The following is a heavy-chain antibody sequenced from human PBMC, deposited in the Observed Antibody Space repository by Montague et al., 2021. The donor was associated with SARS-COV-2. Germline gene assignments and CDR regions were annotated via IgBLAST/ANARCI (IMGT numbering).Heavy chain of an antibody. D-gene: IGHD2-21*01. J-gene: IGHJ4*02. V-gene: IGHV3-30*04. CDR2: ISYDGSNK. Sequence: SLRLSCAASGFTFSSYAMHWVRQAPGKGLEWVAVISYDGSNKYYXDSVKGRFTISRDNSKNTLYLQMNSLRAEDTAVYYCARGFRGGYSTFDYWGQGTLVTVSS. CDR1: GFTFSSYA. CDR3: ARGFRGGYSTFDY.